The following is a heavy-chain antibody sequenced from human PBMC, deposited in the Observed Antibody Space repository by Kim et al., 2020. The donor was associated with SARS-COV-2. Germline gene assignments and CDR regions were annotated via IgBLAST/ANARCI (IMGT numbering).Heavy chain of an antibody. CDR2: ISYDGSNK. CDR1: GFTFSSYA. V-gene: IGHV3-30*04. D-gene: IGHD6-13*01. Sequence: GGSLRLSCAASGFTFSSYAMHWVRQAPGKGLEWVAVISYDGSNKYYADSVKGRFTISRDNSKNTLYLQMNSRRAEDTAVYYCAILAAADDFDYWGQGTLVTVSS. J-gene: IGHJ4*02. CDR3: AILAAADDFDY.